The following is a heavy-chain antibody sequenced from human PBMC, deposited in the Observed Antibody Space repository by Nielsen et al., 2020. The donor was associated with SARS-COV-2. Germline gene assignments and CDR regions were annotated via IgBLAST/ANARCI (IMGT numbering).Heavy chain of an antibody. D-gene: IGHD1-14*01. CDR2: IYYSGTT. V-gene: IGHV4-39*01. Sequence: GSLRLSCTVSGDSITSSNYVWGWIRQPPGKGLEWIGSIYYSGTTYYNPSLKSRVTIFVDTSKNQFSLKVTSVTAADTAVYYCTRPRNLAFDIWGQGTMVTVSS. J-gene: IGHJ3*02. CDR3: TRPRNLAFDI. CDR1: GDSITSSNYV.